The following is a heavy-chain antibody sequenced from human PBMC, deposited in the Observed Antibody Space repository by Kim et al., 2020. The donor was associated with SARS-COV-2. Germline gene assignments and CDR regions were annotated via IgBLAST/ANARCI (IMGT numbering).Heavy chain of an antibody. CDR1: GFTFSSYA. V-gene: IGHV3-23*01. Sequence: GGSLRLSCAASGFTFSSYAMSWVRQAPGKGLEWVSAISGSGGSTYYADSVKGRFTISRDNSKNTLYLQMNSLRAEDTAVYYCAKVGLYYYGSGSAFDYWGQGTLVTVSS. J-gene: IGHJ4*02. CDR2: ISGSGGST. CDR3: AKVGLYYYGSGSAFDY. D-gene: IGHD3-10*01.